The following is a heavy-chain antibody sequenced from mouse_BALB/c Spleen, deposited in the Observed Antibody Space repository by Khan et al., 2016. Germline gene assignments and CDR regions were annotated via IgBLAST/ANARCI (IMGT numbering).Heavy chain of an antibody. CDR1: GDSITSGY. J-gene: IGHJ2*01. CDR2: ISYSGST. V-gene: IGHV3-8*02. D-gene: IGHD2-3*01. Sequence: EVQLQESGPSLVKPSQTLSLTCSVTGDSITSGYWNWIRKFPGNKLEYMGYISYSGSTYYTPSLKSRLTITRDTPKNRNYLQLNSVATEDTATYYCARYDGYYFAYWGQGTPLTVSS. CDR3: ARYDGYYFAY.